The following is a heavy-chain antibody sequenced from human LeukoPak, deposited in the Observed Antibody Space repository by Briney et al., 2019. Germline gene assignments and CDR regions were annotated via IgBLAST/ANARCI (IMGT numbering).Heavy chain of an antibody. Sequence: SETLSLTCIVSGDSITRNTYHWGWVRQPPGKXXXXXGTIYYSGSIYYNQSLRGRVALSVDTSKNQFSLKLTSVTAADTAVYYCGRLNTDWGFLFDSWGQGTLVTVSS. CDR3: GRLNTDWGFLFDS. D-gene: IGHD3-16*01. CDR1: GDSITRNTYH. V-gene: IGHV4-39*01. J-gene: IGHJ4*02. CDR2: IYYSGSI.